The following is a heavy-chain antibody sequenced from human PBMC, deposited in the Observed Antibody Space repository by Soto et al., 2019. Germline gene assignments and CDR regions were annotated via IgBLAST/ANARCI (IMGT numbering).Heavy chain of an antibody. D-gene: IGHD2-2*01. V-gene: IGHV4-61*01. CDR1: GGSVSSGSYY. CDR2: IYYSGST. CDR3: ARDKVVVPAAIWYFDL. Sequence: QVQLQESGPGLVKPSETLSLTCTVSGGSVSSGSYYWSWIRQPPGQGLEWIGYIYYSGSTNYNPPLKSRLTISVDTSKNQFTLKLSSVTAADTAVYYCARDKVVVPAAIWYFDLWGRGTLVTVSS. J-gene: IGHJ2*01.